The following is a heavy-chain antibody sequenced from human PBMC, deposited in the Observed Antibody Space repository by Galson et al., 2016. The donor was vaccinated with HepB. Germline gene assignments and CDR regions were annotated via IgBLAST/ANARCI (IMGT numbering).Heavy chain of an antibody. CDR1: GFTFSRFA. J-gene: IGHJ4*02. CDR3: AKNCITGTPGPPLDF. Sequence: SLRLSCAAAGFTFSRFAMHWVRQAPGKGLEWVAVISYDGSNKYHIDSVKGRFTISRDNSKNTLYLQMNSLTTEDTAVYFCAKNCITGTPGPPLDFWGQGTLVTVSS. V-gene: IGHV3-30*18. CDR2: ISYDGSNK. D-gene: IGHD1-7*01.